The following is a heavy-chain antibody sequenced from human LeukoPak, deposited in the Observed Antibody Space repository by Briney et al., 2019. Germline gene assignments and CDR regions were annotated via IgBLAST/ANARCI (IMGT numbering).Heavy chain of an antibody. CDR2: ISGSGGST. D-gene: IGHD3-10*01. J-gene: IGHJ4*02. CDR3: ARDTRFGELYYFDY. V-gene: IGHV3-23*01. Sequence: GGSLRLSCAASGFTFSNYAMSWVRQAPGKGLEWVSAISGSGGSTYYADSVKGRFTISRDNSKNTLYLQMNSLRAEDTAVYYCARDTRFGELYYFDYWGQGTLVTVSS. CDR1: GFTFSNYA.